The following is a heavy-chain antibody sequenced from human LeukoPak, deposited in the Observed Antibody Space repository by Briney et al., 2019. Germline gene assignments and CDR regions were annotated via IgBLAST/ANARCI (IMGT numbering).Heavy chain of an antibody. CDR2: IYSGGTT. J-gene: IGHJ4*02. Sequence: GGSLRLSCAASDFTVSRNYMSWVRQAPGKGLEWVSVIYSGGTTKYADSVKGRFTISRDNSKNTLYLQMNSLRVEDAALYYCASRSGGDYPYFDYWGQGTLVTVSS. V-gene: IGHV3-53*01. CDR1: DFTVSRNY. CDR3: ASRSGGDYPYFDY. D-gene: IGHD4-17*01.